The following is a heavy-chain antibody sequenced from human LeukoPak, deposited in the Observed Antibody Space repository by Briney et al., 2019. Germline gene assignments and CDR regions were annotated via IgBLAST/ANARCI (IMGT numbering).Heavy chain of an antibody. D-gene: IGHD1-1*01. J-gene: IGHJ5*02. CDR2: ISYDGSNK. CDR1: GFTFSSYA. Sequence: PGGSLRLSCAASGFTFSSYAMHWVRQAPGKGLEWVAVISYDGSNKYYADSVKGRFTISRDNSKNTLYLQKNSLRAEDTAVYYCARVRELEPFSWGQGTLVTVSS. CDR3: ARVRELEPFS. V-gene: IGHV3-30*04.